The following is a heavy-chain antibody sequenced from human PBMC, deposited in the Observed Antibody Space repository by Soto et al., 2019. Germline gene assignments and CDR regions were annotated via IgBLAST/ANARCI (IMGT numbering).Heavy chain of an antibody. Sequence: SLRLSCAASGFTFSDYYMSWIRQAPGKGLEWVSYISSSGSTIYYADSVKGRFTISRDNAKNSLYLQMNSLRAEDTAVYYCASRLRVASGAFDIWGQGTMVTVSS. J-gene: IGHJ3*02. CDR3: ASRLRVASGAFDI. V-gene: IGHV3-11*01. D-gene: IGHD3-10*01. CDR2: ISSSGSTI. CDR1: GFTFSDYY.